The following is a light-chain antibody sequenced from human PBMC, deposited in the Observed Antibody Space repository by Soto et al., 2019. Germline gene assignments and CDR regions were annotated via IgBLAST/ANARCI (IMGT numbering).Light chain of an antibody. CDR2: DAS. V-gene: IGKV1-5*01. CDR1: QSISSW. Sequence: DIQMTQSPSTLSASVGDRVTVTCRASQSISSWLAWYQQKPGKAPKLLIYDASSWESGVPSRFSGSGSWTEFTLTISSLQPDDFATYYCQQYNSYSTFGQGTKVDIK. J-gene: IGKJ1*01. CDR3: QQYNSYST.